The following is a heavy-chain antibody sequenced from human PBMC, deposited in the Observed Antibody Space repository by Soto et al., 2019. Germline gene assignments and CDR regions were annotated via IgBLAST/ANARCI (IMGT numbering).Heavy chain of an antibody. CDR1: GFTFSSYA. V-gene: IGHV3-23*01. Sequence: EVQLLESGGGLVQPGGSLRLSCAASGFTFSSYAMSWVRQAPGKGLEWVSGIGRSGGDTYYADSVMGRFSISMDNSKDTLFLQINSLRAEDTAIYFCAKALGCSISATCSYFDYWGQGTLVTFSS. D-gene: IGHD2-2*01. CDR3: AKALGCSISATCSYFDY. J-gene: IGHJ4*02. CDR2: IGRSGGDT.